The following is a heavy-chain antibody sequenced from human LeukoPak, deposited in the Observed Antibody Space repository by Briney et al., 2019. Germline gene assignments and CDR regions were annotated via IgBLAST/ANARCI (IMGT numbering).Heavy chain of an antibody. CDR2: IKSKTDGGTT. V-gene: IGHV3-15*01. CDR1: GFTFSNAW. CDR3: TTGRTPTPFDYNMDV. Sequence: GGSLRLSCAASGFTFSNAWLSWVRQAPGKGLEWVGRIKSKTDGGTTDYAAPVEARLTITRDNSKTPLHLPMNGPNTADKDVSYCTTGRTPTPFDYNMDVWGKRTTVT. J-gene: IGHJ6*03.